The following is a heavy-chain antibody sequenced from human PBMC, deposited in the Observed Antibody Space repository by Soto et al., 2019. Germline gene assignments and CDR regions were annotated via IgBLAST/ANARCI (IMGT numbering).Heavy chain of an antibody. CDR2: ISSSSSYI. Sequence: EVQLVESGGGLVKPGGSLRLSCAASGFTFSTYSMNWVRQAPGKGLDWVSSISSSSSYIYYADSVKGRFTISRDNVKKSLYLQMNSRGAGYTAGYYCSRDRGGDLKAFDIWGQGTMVTVSS. J-gene: IGHJ3*02. CDR1: GFTFSTYS. D-gene: IGHD3-10*01. V-gene: IGHV3-21*01. CDR3: SRDRGGDLKAFDI.